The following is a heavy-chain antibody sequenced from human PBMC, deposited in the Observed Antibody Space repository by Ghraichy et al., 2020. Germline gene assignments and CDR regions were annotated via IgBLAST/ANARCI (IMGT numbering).Heavy chain of an antibody. D-gene: IGHD2-21*01. V-gene: IGHV4-31*03. J-gene: IGHJ4*02. CDR3: ARDRGGTFARVYFDY. CDR2: IYYSGST. Sequence: SETLSLTCTVSGGSISSGGYYWSWIRQHPGKGLEWIVYIYYSGSTYYNPSLKSRVTISVDTSKNQFSLKLSSVTAADTAVYYCARDRGGTFARVYFDYWGQGTLVTVSS. CDR1: GGSISSGGYY.